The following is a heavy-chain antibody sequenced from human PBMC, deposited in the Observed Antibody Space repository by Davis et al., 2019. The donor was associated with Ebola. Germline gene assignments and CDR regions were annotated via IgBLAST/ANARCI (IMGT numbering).Heavy chain of an antibody. J-gene: IGHJ4*02. Sequence: GGSLRLSCAASGFIFSSYWMSWVRQAPGKGLEWVANIKQDGSEKYYVDSVKGRFTISRDNAKNSLYLQMNSLRAEDTAVYYCARVVTMIVVTWGQGTLVTVSS. CDR2: IKQDGSEK. CDR3: ARVVTMIVVT. D-gene: IGHD3-22*01. CDR1: GFIFSSYW. V-gene: IGHV3-7*01.